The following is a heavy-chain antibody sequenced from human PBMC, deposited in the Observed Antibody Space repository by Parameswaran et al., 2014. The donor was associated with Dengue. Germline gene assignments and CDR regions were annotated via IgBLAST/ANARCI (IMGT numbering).Heavy chain of an antibody. CDR3: ARVGTIRWTPYYYYGMDV. CDR2: INPNSGGT. Sequence: WVRQAPGQGLEWMGRINPNSGGTNYAQKFQGRVTMTRDTSISTAYMELSRLRSDDTAVYYCARVGTIRWTPYYYYGMDVWGQGTTVTVSS. V-gene: IGHV1-2*06. J-gene: IGHJ6*02. D-gene: IGHD4-23*01.